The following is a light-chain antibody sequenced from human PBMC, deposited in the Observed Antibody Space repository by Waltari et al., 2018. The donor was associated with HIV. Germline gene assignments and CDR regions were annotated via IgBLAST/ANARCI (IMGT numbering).Light chain of an antibody. CDR2: GNN. CDR3: GTWDSSLSAGV. V-gene: IGLV1-51*01. Sequence: QSVLTQPPSVSVAAGQKVTISCFGSSSNIGNNYVSWYQQLPGTTPKLLIYGNNKRPSGIPDRFSGSKAGTSATLGITGLQTGDEADYYCGTWDSSLSAGVFGGGTNLAVL. CDR1: SSNIGNNY. J-gene: IGLJ2*01.